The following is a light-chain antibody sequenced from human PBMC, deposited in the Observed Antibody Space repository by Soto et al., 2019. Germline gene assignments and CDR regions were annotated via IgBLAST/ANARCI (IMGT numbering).Light chain of an antibody. J-gene: IGKJ1*01. CDR1: QSVSSSY. CDR3: QQYYSSAPWT. V-gene: IGKV3-20*01. CDR2: GAS. Sequence: EIVLTQSPGTLSLSPGERDTLSCRASQSVSSSYFAWYQQKPGQAPRLLIYGASNRATGIPDRFSGSGSGTDFTLTISRLEPEDFAVYYCQQYYSSAPWTFGQGTKVEIK.